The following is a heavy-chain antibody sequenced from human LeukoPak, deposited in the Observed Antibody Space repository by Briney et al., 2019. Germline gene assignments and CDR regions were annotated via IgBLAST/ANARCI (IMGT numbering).Heavy chain of an antibody. V-gene: IGHV1-69*01. CDR1: GGTFSSYA. CDR3: AREPSYSSGWYRGNWFDP. Sequence: GASVKVSCKASGGTFSSYAISWVRQAPGQGLEWMGGIIPIFGTANYAQKFQGRVTITADESTSTAYMELSSLRSEDTAVYYCAREPSYSSGWYRGNWFDPWGQGTLVTVSS. D-gene: IGHD6-19*01. CDR2: IIPIFGTA. J-gene: IGHJ5*02.